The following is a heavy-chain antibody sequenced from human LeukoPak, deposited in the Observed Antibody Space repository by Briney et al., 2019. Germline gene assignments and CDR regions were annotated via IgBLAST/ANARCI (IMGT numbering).Heavy chain of an antibody. J-gene: IGHJ4*02. Sequence: ASVKVSCKASGYTFTSYDINWVRQATGQGLKWMGWMNPNSGNTGYVQKFQGRVTMTRNTSISTAYLELSSLRSEDTAVYYCGRGRGNGRPENYFDYWGQGTLVTVSS. CDR3: GRGRGNGRPENYFDY. D-gene: IGHD2-8*01. CDR2: MNPNSGNT. V-gene: IGHV1-8*01. CDR1: GYTFTSYD.